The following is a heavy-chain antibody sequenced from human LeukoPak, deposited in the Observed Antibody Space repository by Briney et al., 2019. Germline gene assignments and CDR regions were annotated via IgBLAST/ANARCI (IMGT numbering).Heavy chain of an antibody. CDR3: AKELDTMFFDY. V-gene: IGHV3-43*01. CDR1: GFNFHRYT. CDR2: AGWAGGTT. J-gene: IGHJ4*02. D-gene: IGHD3-10*02. Sequence: PGGSLRLSRATSGFNFHRYTIHWVRQAPGKGLEWVSLAGWAGGTTYYSDSVRGRFTISRDSGRNSVYLQMNSLTTDDTAFYFCAKELDTMFFDYWGQGALVTVSS.